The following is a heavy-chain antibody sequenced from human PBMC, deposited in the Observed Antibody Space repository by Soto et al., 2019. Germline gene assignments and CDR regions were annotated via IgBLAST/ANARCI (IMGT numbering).Heavy chain of an antibody. J-gene: IGHJ6*03. CDR2: VIPNLGVT. CDR1: GCTLSSYT. D-gene: IGHD2-21*01. V-gene: IGHV1-69*02. CDR3: ARVVDDSYYYYMDV. Sequence: GASVKVSCKASGCTLSSYTFSWVRQAPGQGLEWMGRVIPNLGVTNYAKKFQGRFTIVVDTSTSTAYMELNSLRYEDTAVYYCARVVDDSYYYYMDVWGKGTTVTVSS.